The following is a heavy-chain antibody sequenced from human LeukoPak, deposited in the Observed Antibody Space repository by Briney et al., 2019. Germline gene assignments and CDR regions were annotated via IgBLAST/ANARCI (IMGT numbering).Heavy chain of an antibody. Sequence: KPSETLSLTCAVSGGSISSYFWSWIRQPPGKGLEWIGYIYTSGSTDYNPSLKSRVTISVDTSKNQFSLKLSSVTAADPAVYYCARGHAGASYYTGNGSPGYYYYYYMDVWGKGTTVTVSS. CDR3: ARGHAGASYYTGNGSPGYYYYYYMDV. CDR1: GGSISSYF. V-gene: IGHV4-4*09. J-gene: IGHJ6*03. D-gene: IGHD3-22*01. CDR2: IYTSGST.